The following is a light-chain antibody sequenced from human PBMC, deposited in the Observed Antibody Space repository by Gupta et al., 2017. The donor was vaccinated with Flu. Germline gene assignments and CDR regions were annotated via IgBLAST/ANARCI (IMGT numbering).Light chain of an antibody. J-gene: IGKJ3*01. CDR3: NKGDRSPA. CDR1: QSISSY. V-gene: IGKV1-39*01. Sequence: QSPSSLSASVGDRVTITCRASQSISSYLNWYQQKPGKAPTLRIYAASSLHSGVPTRFSGRVSGTEVILTMSSMKPEDFATEHCNKGDRSPAFGPGTKVDIK. CDR2: AAS.